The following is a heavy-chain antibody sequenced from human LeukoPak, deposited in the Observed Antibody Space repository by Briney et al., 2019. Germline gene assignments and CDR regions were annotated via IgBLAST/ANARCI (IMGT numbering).Heavy chain of an antibody. J-gene: IGHJ6*03. CDR2: IYYSGST. CDR3: ARKSYSSSSGRDYYYMDV. D-gene: IGHD6-6*01. CDR1: GGSISSYY. V-gene: IGHV4-59*01. Sequence: PSETLSLTCTVSGGSISSYYWSWIRQPPGKGLERIGYIYYSGSTNYNPSLKSRVTISVDTSKNQFSLKLSSVTAADTAVYYCARKSYSSSSGRDYYYMDVWGKGTTVTVSS.